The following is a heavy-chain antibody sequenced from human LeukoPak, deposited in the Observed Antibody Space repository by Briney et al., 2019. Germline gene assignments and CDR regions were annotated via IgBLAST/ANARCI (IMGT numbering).Heavy chain of an antibody. CDR1: GASISSSGYY. CDR2: IYYSGST. J-gene: IGHJ3*02. Sequence: SETVSLSCTVSGASISSSGYYWGWIRQPPGKGLEWFGTIYYSGSTYYNPSLKSRVTISVDTSKNQFSLKLNSVTAADTAVYYCARDREGPNYCSGGSCSPDAFDIWGQGTMVTVSS. V-gene: IGHV4-39*07. CDR3: ARDREGPNYCSGGSCSPDAFDI. D-gene: IGHD2-15*01.